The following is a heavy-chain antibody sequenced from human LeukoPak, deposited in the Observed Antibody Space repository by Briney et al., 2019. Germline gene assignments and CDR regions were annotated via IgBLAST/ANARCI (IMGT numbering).Heavy chain of an antibody. J-gene: IGHJ6*02. D-gene: IGHD2-2*02. CDR2: ISGSGVHT. Sequence: GGSLRLSCTASGFIFNNYVMNWARQAPGKGLEWVSSISGSGVHTYYADSVKGRFTISRDNAKKSLFLQMNSLRAEDTAVYYCARVKGFVEVPVTILEDVWGRGPTVTVSS. CDR1: GFIFNNYV. V-gene: IGHV3-21*01. CDR3: ARVKGFVEVPVTILEDV.